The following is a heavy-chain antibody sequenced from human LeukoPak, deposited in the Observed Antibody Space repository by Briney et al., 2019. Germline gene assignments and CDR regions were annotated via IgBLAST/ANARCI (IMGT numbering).Heavy chain of an antibody. CDR3: ARGGYYGSGNDFRFDP. CDR2: IYYSGST. V-gene: IGHV4-59*01. CDR1: GGSISSYY. J-gene: IGHJ5*02. Sequence: SETLSLTCAVSGGSISSYYWSWIRQPPGKGLEWIGYIYYSGSTNYKPSLKSRVTISVDTSKNQFSLKLSSVTAADTAVYYCARGGYYGSGNDFRFDPWGQGTLVTVSS. D-gene: IGHD3-10*01.